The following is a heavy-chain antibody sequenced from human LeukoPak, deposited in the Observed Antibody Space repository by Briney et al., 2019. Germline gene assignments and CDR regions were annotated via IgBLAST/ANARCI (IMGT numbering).Heavy chain of an antibody. CDR1: GYTFTSYA. D-gene: IGHD3-10*01. CDR3: ARERKGRLIWFGELFFDY. V-gene: IGHV1-3*03. CDR2: INAGNGNT. J-gene: IGHJ4*02. Sequence: ASVKVSCKGSGYTFTSYAMHGVRQAPGQRLEWMGWINAGNGNTKYSQEFQGRVTITRDTSASTAYMELSSLRSEDMAVYYCARERKGRLIWFGELFFDYWGQGTLVTLSS.